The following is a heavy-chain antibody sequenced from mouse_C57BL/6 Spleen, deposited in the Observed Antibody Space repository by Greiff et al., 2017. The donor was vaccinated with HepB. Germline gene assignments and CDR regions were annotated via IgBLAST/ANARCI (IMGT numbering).Heavy chain of an antibody. J-gene: IGHJ3*01. CDR2: ISYDGSN. CDR3: AREPVTTRAY. Sequence: ESGPGLVKPSQSLSLTCSVTGYSITSGYYWNWIRQFPGNKLEWMGYISYDGSNNYNPSLKNRISITRDTSKNQFFLKLNSVTTEDTATYYCAREPVTTRAYWGQGTLVTVSA. V-gene: IGHV3-6*01. D-gene: IGHD2-1*01. CDR1: GYSITSGYY.